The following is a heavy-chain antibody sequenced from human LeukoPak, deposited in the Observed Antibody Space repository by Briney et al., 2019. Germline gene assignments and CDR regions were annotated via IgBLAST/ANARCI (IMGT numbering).Heavy chain of an antibody. CDR2: INPNSGGT. V-gene: IGHV1-2*02. CDR3: ARGFPESIRDGYNSDLDY. D-gene: IGHD5-24*01. J-gene: IGHJ4*02. CDR1: GYTFTGYY. Sequence: ASVKVSFKASGYTFTGYYMHWVRQAPGQGLEWMGWINPNSGGTNYAQKFQGRVTMTRDTSISTAYMELSRLRSDDTAVYYCARGFPESIRDGYNSDLDYWGQGTLVTVSS.